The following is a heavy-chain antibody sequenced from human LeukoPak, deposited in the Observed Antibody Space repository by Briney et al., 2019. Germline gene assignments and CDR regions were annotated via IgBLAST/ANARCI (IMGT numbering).Heavy chain of an antibody. CDR2: INPSGGST. J-gene: IGHJ4*02. Sequence: ASVKVSCKASGYAFTSYYMHWVRQAPGQGLEWMGIINPSGGSTSYAQKFQGRVTMTRDTSTSTVYMELSSLRSEDTAVYYCARGEPYGDYRWYFDYWGQGTLVTVSS. CDR3: ARGEPYGDYRWYFDY. D-gene: IGHD4-17*01. V-gene: IGHV1-46*01. CDR1: GYAFTSYY.